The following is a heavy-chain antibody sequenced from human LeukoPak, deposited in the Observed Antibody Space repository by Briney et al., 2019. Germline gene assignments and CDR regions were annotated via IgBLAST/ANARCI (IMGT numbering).Heavy chain of an antibody. CDR2: ISTTGGST. J-gene: IGHJ4*02. D-gene: IGHD5-24*01. Sequence: PGGSLRLSCAASGFAFSTYAMSWVRQAPGKGLEWVPTISTTGGSTYYADSVKGRFTVSRDNSKNTLFLQMKSLRAEDTAAYYCAKDLGRDGSEIFDYWGQGTLVTVSS. V-gene: IGHV3-23*01. CDR1: GFAFSTYA. CDR3: AKDLGRDGSEIFDY.